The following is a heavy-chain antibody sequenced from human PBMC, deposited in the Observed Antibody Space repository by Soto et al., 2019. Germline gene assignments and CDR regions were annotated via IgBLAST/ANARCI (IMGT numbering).Heavy chain of an antibody. CDR3: GKDVGDYVPYYYGVDV. J-gene: IGHJ6*02. CDR2: IAYDGNEK. Sequence: QVQLVESGGGLVQPGTSLRLSCAASGFTFKTHAMHWVRQAPGKGLEWMAVIAYDGNEKFYADSVKGRFTISRDNSKNALYLQINTLRNDDTAVYYCGKDVGDYVPYYYGVDVWGQGTTVTVSS. V-gene: IGHV3-30*18. CDR1: GFTFKTHA. D-gene: IGHD1-26*01.